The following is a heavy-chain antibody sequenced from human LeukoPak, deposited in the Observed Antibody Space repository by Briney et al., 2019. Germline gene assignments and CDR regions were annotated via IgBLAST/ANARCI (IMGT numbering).Heavy chain of an antibody. CDR2: ISSSGSTI. J-gene: IGHJ6*02. Sequence: GGSLRLSCAASGFTFSDYYMSWIRQAPGKGLGWVSYISSSGSTIYYADSVKGRFTISRDNAKNSLYLQMNSLRAEDTAVYYCASGSSSSGYYYGMDVWGQGTLVTVSS. CDR3: ASGSSSSGYYYGMDV. V-gene: IGHV3-11*01. D-gene: IGHD6-6*01. CDR1: GFTFSDYY.